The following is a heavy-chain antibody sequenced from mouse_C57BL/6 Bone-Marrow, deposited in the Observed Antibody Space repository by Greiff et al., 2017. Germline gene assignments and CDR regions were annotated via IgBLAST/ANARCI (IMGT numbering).Heavy chain of an antibody. V-gene: IGHV1-7*01. J-gene: IGHJ2*01. D-gene: IGHD2-12*01. CDR1: GYTFTSYW. CDR2: INPSSGYT. CDR3: ARDESYYSDY. Sequence: QVQLQQSGAELAKPGASVKLSCKASGYTFTSYWMHWVKQRPGQGLEWIGYINPSSGYTKYNEKFKGKATLTADKSSSTAYMQLSRLTSEDSAVFYGARDESYYSDYWGQGTTLTVSS.